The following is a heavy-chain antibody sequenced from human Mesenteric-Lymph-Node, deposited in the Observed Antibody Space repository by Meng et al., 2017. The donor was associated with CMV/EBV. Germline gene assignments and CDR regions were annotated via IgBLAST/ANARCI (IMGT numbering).Heavy chain of an antibody. CDR2: INHSGST. J-gene: IGHJ5*02. CDR3: ARTRKGAILPRSPHWFDP. V-gene: IGHV4-34*01. CDR1: GGSFSGYY. D-gene: IGHD1-26*01. Sequence: SETLSLTCAVYGGSFSGYYWSWIRQPPGKGLEWIEEINHSGSTNYNPSLKSRVTISVDTSKNQFSLKLSSVTAADTAVYYCARTRKGAILPRSPHWFDPWGQGTLVTVSS.